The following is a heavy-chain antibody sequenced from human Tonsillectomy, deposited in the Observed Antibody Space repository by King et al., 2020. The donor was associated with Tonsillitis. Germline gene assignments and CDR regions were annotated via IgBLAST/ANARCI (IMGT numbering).Heavy chain of an antibody. Sequence: VQLVESGGGLVKPGGSLRLSYAASGFTFTNAWMNWVRQAPGKGLEWVACIKTKNDGGKTDYAEPVKGRVSISRDDSKNTLYLEMSSLKIEDTGVYYCTTRPWFDYWGQGTLVTVSS. J-gene: IGHJ4*02. V-gene: IGHV3-15*07. CDR2: IKTKNDGGKT. CDR1: GFTFTNAW. CDR3: TTRPWFDY.